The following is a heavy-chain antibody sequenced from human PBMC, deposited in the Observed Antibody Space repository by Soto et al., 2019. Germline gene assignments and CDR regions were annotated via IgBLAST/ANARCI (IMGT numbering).Heavy chain of an antibody. D-gene: IGHD2-8*01. Sequence: QVQLVESGGGVVQPGRSLRLSCAASGFTFSSYAMHWVRQAPGKWLEWVAVISYDGSNKYYADSVKGRFTISRDNSQNTLYLQMNSLRAEDTAVYYCARGRSPLYPNLDDYWGQGTLVTVSS. CDR3: ARGRSPLYPNLDDY. CDR1: GFTFSSYA. CDR2: ISYDGSNK. J-gene: IGHJ4*02. V-gene: IGHV3-30-3*01.